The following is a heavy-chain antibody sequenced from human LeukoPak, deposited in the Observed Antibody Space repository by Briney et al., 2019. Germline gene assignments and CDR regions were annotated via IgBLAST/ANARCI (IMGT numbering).Heavy chain of an antibody. V-gene: IGHV3-33*06. CDR1: GFTFSSYS. D-gene: IGHD2-15*01. CDR3: ANVPEGSGQDAFDI. CDR2: ICYSSSNK. Sequence: GGSLRLSCAASGFTFSSYSMHWVRQAPGKGLEWVAAICYSSSNKYYVDSVKGRFTISRDNSKNTLYLQMNSLRAEDTAVYYCANVPEGSGQDAFDIWGQGTMVTVSS. J-gene: IGHJ3*02.